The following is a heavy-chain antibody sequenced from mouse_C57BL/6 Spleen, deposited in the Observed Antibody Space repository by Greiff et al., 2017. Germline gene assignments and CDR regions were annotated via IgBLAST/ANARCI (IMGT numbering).Heavy chain of an antibody. CDR2: IYPGDGDT. D-gene: IGHD1-1*01. CDR1: GYAFSSYW. J-gene: IGHJ3*01. Sequence: QVQLKESGAELVKPGASVKISCKASGYAFSSYWMNWVKQRPGKGLEWIGQIYPGDGDTNYNGKFKGKDTLTADKSSSTAYMQLSSLTSEDSAVYFCAREEGYYGSAPFAYWGQGTLVTVSA. CDR3: AREEGYYGSAPFAY. V-gene: IGHV1-80*01.